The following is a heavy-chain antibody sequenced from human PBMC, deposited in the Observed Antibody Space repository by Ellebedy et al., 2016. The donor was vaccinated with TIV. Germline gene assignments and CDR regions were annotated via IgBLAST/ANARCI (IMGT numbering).Heavy chain of an antibody. D-gene: IGHD6-19*01. Sequence: GESLKISCAASGFSFSNPWMHWVRQAPGKGLVWVSLISPDGRTDAYADSVKGRFTISRDNAKDTLSLQMDSLRVEDTAVYYCAREKVSVTGTGYVDCWGQGTLVTVSS. CDR1: GFSFSNPW. V-gene: IGHV3-74*01. CDR3: AREKVSVTGTGYVDC. J-gene: IGHJ4*02. CDR2: ISPDGRTD.